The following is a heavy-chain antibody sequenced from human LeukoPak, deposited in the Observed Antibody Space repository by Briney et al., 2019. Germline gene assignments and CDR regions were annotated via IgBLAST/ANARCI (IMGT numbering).Heavy chain of an antibody. V-gene: IGHV1-69*13. D-gene: IGHD3-3*01. Sequence: GASVKVSCKASGGTFSSYAISWVRQAPGQGLEWMGGIIPIFGTANCAQKFQGRVTITADESTSTAYMELSSLRSEDTAVYYCARTQYYDFWSGLYYFDYWGQGTLVTVSS. CDR2: IIPIFGTA. J-gene: IGHJ4*02. CDR1: GGTFSSYA. CDR3: ARTQYYDFWSGLYYFDY.